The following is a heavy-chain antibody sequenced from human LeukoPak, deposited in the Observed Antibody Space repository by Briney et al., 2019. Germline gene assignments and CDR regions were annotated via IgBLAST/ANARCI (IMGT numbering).Heavy chain of an antibody. Sequence: GGSLRLSCAASGFTVSSNYMSWVRQAPGKGLEWVSVIYSGGSTYYADSVKGRFTISRDNSKNTLYLQMNSLGAEDTALYHCAKGPLTEVAGTTWDSWGQGTLVTVSS. D-gene: IGHD6-19*01. V-gene: IGHV3-66*01. CDR3: AKGPLTEVAGTTWDS. CDR1: GFTVSSNY. J-gene: IGHJ4*02. CDR2: IYSGGST.